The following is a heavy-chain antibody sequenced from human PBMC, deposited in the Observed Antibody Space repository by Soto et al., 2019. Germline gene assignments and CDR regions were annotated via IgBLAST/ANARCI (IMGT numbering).Heavy chain of an antibody. CDR2: IYWDDDK. Sequence: QITLKESGPTLVKPTQTLTLTCTFSGFSLSTSGVGVGWIRQPPGKALEWLALIYWDDDKRYSPSLKSRLTINKDTSKNQVVLTMTNMDPLDTATYYCAHSLYDYVWGTNWFDPWGQGTLVTVSS. CDR3: AHSLYDYVWGTNWFDP. J-gene: IGHJ5*02. D-gene: IGHD3-16*01. CDR1: GFSLSTSGVG. V-gene: IGHV2-5*02.